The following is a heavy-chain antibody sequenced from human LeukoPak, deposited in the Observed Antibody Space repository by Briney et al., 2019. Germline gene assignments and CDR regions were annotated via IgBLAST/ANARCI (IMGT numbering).Heavy chain of an antibody. V-gene: IGHV1-2*02. CDR2: INPNSGGT. J-gene: IGHJ3*02. CDR3: ARGWTTVTTTGGAFDI. Sequence: GASVKVSCKASGYTFTGYYMHWGRQAPGQGLEWMGWINPNSGGTNYAQKFQGRVTMTRDTSISTAYMELSRLRSDDTAVYYCARGWTTVTTTGGAFDIWGQGTMVTVSS. D-gene: IGHD4-11*01. CDR1: GYTFTGYY.